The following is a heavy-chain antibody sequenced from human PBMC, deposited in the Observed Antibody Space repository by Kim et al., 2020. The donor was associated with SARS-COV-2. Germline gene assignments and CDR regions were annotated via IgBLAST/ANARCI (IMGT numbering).Heavy chain of an antibody. J-gene: IGHJ3*02. Sequence: AQKLQGRVTMTTDTSTSTAYMELRSLRSDDTAVYYCAREMGGHDYGEGDIWGQGTMVTVSS. V-gene: IGHV1-18*01. D-gene: IGHD4-17*01. CDR3: AREMGGHDYGEGDI.